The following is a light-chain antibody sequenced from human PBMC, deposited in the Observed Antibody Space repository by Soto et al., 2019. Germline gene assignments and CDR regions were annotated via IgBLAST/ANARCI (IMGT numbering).Light chain of an antibody. Sequence: QSALTQPPSASGSPGQSVTISCTGTSSDVGGYNYVCWYQQRPGKAPKLMIYEVSKRPSGVPDRFSGSKSGNTASLTVSGLQAEDEADYYCSSYAGSNNLVFGGGTKLTVL. CDR2: EVS. CDR1: SSDVGGYNY. J-gene: IGLJ2*01. V-gene: IGLV2-8*01. CDR3: SSYAGSNNLV.